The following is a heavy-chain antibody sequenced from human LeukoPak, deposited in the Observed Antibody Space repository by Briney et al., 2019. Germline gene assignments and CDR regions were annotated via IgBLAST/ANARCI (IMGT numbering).Heavy chain of an antibody. V-gene: IGHV4-59*01. Sequence: SETLSLTCTVSGGSISSYYWSWIRQPPGKGLEWMGYIYYSGSTNYNPSLKSRVTISVDTSNNQFSLKLSSVTAADTAVYYCATGRSTRYYDYWGQGILVAVSS. CDR1: GGSISSYY. D-gene: IGHD1-26*01. CDR2: IYYSGST. J-gene: IGHJ4*02. CDR3: ATGRSTRYYDY.